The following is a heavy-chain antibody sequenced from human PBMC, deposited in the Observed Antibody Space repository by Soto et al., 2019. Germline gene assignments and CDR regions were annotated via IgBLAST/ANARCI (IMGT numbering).Heavy chain of an antibody. CDR1: GDTFSSYA. CDR3: ARDSRKYTYGGSFDY. D-gene: IGHD1-26*01. V-gene: IGHV1-69*01. J-gene: IGHJ4*02. CDR2: IIPVYGTA. Sequence: QVQLVQSGAEVKKPGSSVKVSCKASGDTFSSYALSWVRQAPGQGLEWMGGIIPVYGTANYAQKFQDRVTITADESTSTAYLELSSLRSAETAVHYCARDSRKYTYGGSFDYWGQGTLVTVSS.